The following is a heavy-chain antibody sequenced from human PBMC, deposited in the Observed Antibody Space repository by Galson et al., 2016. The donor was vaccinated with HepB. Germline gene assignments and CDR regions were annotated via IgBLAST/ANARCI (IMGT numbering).Heavy chain of an antibody. Sequence: CKASGGTFNNYAITWVRETPGQGLEWMGGVIPLFGAPSYAEKFQGRLTITADKSTGTTYMELSSLTSDDTAIYYCESRSGPADYWGQGTLVTVSS. CDR1: GGTFNNYA. D-gene: IGHD2-15*01. CDR2: VIPLFGAP. J-gene: IGHJ4*02. V-gene: IGHV1-69*06. CDR3: ESRSGPADY.